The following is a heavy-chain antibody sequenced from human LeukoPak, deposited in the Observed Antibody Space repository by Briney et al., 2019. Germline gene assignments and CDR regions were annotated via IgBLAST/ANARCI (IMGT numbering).Heavy chain of an antibody. V-gene: IGHV4-39*07. J-gene: IGHJ4*02. CDR2: INYRGST. Sequence: SETLSLTCTVSNASISSNTYYRAWIRQPPGKGLAYIGSINYRGSTYYNPSLKGRVTLSVDTSKNQFSLKLNSVTAADTAVYYCATYKYDYVWGNQHFDYWGQGTLVAVSS. CDR1: NASISSNTYY. D-gene: IGHD3-16*01. CDR3: ATYKYDYVWGNQHFDY.